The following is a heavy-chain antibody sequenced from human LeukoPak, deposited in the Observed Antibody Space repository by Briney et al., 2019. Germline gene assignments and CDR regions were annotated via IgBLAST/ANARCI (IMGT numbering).Heavy chain of an antibody. J-gene: IGHJ4*02. CDR1: GGSISSSSYY. V-gene: IGHV4-39*07. CDR2: IYYSGST. Sequence: PSETLSLTCTVSGGSISSSSYYWAWIRQPPGKGLEWIGSIYYSGSTYYNPSLKSRVTISVDTSKNQFSLKLSSVTAADTAVYYCARTLFGIAASWGQGTLVTVSS. CDR3: ARTLFGIAAS. D-gene: IGHD6-13*01.